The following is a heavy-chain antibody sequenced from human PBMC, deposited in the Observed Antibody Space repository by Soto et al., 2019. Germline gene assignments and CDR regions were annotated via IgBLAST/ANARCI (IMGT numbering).Heavy chain of an antibody. CDR2: ISYDGSNK. CDR1: GFTFSSYA. V-gene: IGHV3-30-3*01. CDR3: AREVGYCSGGSCYPGSAFDI. D-gene: IGHD2-15*01. J-gene: IGHJ3*02. Sequence: GGSLRLSCAASGFTFSSYAMHWVRQAPGKGLEWVAVISYDGSNKYYADSVKGRFTIPRDNSKNTLYLQMNSLRAEDTAVYYCAREVGYCSGGSCYPGSAFDIWGQGTMVTVSS.